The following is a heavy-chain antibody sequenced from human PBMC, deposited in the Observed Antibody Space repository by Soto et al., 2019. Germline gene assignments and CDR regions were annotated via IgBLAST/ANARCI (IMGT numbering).Heavy chain of an antibody. J-gene: IGHJ3*02. V-gene: IGHV3-23*01. CDR2: ISENGGSRGGT. CDR3: ASEKAVVIAPLGI. CDR1: GFTFNNSA. D-gene: IGHD2-21*01. Sequence: LRLSCAASGFTFNNSAMTWVRQAPGQGLEWVASISENGGSRGGTYYADSVKGRFTISRDNSKNTLYLQVDSLTGADTAVYYCASEKAVVIAPLGIWGQGALVTVSS.